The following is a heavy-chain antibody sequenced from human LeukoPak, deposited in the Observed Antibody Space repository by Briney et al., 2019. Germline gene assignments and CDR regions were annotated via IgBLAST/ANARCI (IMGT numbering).Heavy chain of an antibody. Sequence: SETLSLTCAVYGGSFSGYYWSWIRQPPGKGLEWIGEINHSGSTNYNPSLTSRVTISVDTPKNQFSLKLRSVTAADTAVYYCARHSITYYYDSSGYYTAIFDYWGQGTLVTVSS. CDR2: INHSGST. CDR1: GGSFSGYY. D-gene: IGHD3-22*01. V-gene: IGHV4-34*01. J-gene: IGHJ4*02. CDR3: ARHSITYYYDSSGYYTAIFDY.